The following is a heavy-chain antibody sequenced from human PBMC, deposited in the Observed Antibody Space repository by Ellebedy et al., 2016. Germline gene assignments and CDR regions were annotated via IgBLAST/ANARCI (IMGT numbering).Heavy chain of an antibody. CDR3: ARQGETYYYDSRVGGYYGMDV. V-gene: IGHV1-58*01. CDR1: GFTFINSA. J-gene: IGHJ6*02. CDR2: IAVRSGNT. Sequence: SVKVSCXASGFTFINSAVQWVRQARGQRLEWIGWIAVRSGNTNYAQQFQERVTITRDMSTDTAYMEVSSLRSEDTAVYYCARQGETYYYDSRVGGYYGMDVWGQGTTVTVSS. D-gene: IGHD3-22*01.